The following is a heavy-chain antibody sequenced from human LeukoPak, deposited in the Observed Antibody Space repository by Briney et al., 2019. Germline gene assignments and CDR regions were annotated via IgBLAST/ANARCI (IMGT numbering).Heavy chain of an antibody. Sequence: GESLKISCKGSGYSFTSYWIGWVRQKPGKGLGWMGIIYPGNSDTRYSPSFQGQVTISADKSISTAYLQWSSLKASDTAMYYCARQRVVRGNYYYYYGMDVWGQGTTVTVSS. J-gene: IGHJ6*02. CDR2: IYPGNSDT. CDR1: GYSFTSYW. V-gene: IGHV5-51*01. CDR3: ARQRVVRGNYYYYYGMDV. D-gene: IGHD3-10*01.